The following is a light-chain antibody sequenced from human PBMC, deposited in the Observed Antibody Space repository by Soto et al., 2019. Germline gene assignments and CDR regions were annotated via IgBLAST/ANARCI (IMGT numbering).Light chain of an antibody. J-gene: IGKJ4*01. Sequence: IQLTQTPSSLSASVGDRVTINCRASQGISSFLAWYQQKPPKAPELLIYGASTLQSGVPSRFSGRDSGTDFTPTISSLQPEDFATYYCQHFNNYPLTFGGGTKVDIK. CDR3: QHFNNYPLT. V-gene: IGKV1-9*01. CDR1: QGISSF. CDR2: GAS.